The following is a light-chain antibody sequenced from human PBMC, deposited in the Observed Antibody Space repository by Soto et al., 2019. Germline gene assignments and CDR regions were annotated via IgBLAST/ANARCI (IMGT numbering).Light chain of an antibody. Sequence: DIQMTQSPSTLSASVGDRVNITCRASQSISVYLAWYQQRPREAPKLLIYGGSSLESGVPSRFSGSGSGTEFTLTISSLQPTDFATYYCHQYATSSPTFGQGTKLEI. CDR1: QSISVY. V-gene: IGKV1-5*01. CDR2: GGS. CDR3: HQYATSSPT. J-gene: IGKJ2*01.